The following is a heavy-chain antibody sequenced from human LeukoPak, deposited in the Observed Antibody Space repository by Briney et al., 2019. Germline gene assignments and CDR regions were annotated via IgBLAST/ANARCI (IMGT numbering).Heavy chain of an antibody. CDR2: IYYSGST. Sequence: PSETLSLTCTVSGGSISSSSYYWGWIRQPPGKGLEWIGSIYYSGSTYYNPSLKSRVTISVDTSKNQFSLKLSSVTAADTAVYYCARDRLIGGIFGVVLGQGRFDPWGQGTLVTVSS. J-gene: IGHJ5*02. D-gene: IGHD3-3*01. V-gene: IGHV4-39*07. CDR1: GGSISSSSYY. CDR3: ARDRLIGGIFGVVLGQGRFDP.